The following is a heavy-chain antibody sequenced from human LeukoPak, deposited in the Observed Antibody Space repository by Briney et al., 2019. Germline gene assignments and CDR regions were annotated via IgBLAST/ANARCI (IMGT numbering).Heavy chain of an antibody. V-gene: IGHV1-8*01. J-gene: IGHJ5*02. CDR2: MNPNSGNT. CDR1: GYTFTNYD. CDR3: ARDIAGATKGGWFDT. D-gene: IGHD1-26*01. Sequence: ASVKVPRKASGYTFTNYDINWVRQATGQGLEWMGWMNPNSGNTGYAQKFQGRVTMTRNTSISTAYMELSSLRSEDTALYYCARDIAGATKGGWFDTWGQGTPVTVSS.